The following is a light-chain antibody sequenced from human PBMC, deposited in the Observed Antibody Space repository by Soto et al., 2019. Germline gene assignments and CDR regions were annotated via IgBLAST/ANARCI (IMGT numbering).Light chain of an antibody. CDR3: QSYDSSNHWV. CDR2: EDN. J-gene: IGLJ3*02. Sequence: NFMLTQPHSVSESPGKTVTISCTRSSGNIASNYVQWYQQRPGRSPTTVIYEDNQRPSGVPDRFSASIDSSSNSASLTISGLKTEDEADYYCQSYDSSNHWVFGGGTKLTVL. V-gene: IGLV6-57*01. CDR1: SGNIASNY.